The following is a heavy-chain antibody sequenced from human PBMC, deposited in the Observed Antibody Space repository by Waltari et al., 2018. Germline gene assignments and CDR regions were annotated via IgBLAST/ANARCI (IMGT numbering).Heavy chain of an antibody. CDR3: ARRPVLRELYAFDI. D-gene: IGHD3-10*01. J-gene: IGHJ3*02. V-gene: IGHV4-4*02. Sequence: QVQLQESGPGLVKPSGTLSLTCAVSGGSIRSSNWWRWVRQPPGKGLEWIGEIYHSGSTNYNPSLKSRVTISVDKSKNQFSLKLSSVTAADTAVYYRARRPVLRELYAFDIWGQGTMVTVSS. CDR2: IYHSGST. CDR1: GGSIRSSNW.